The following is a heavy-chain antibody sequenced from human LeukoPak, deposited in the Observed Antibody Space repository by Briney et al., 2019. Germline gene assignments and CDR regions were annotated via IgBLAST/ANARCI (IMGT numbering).Heavy chain of an antibody. V-gene: IGHV4-39*07. CDR1: VGSISSSNYY. D-gene: IGHD3-10*01. CDR2: IYQSGST. CDR3: ARDKIYYGAGSYYPRAAFDY. Sequence: PSETLSLTCTVSVGSISSSNYYWGWIRQPPGKGLEWIGNIYQSGSTYYNPSLKSRVTISLDTSKNQFSLKLSSVTAADTAVYYCARDKIYYGAGSYYPRAAFDYWGQGTLVTVSS. J-gene: IGHJ4*02.